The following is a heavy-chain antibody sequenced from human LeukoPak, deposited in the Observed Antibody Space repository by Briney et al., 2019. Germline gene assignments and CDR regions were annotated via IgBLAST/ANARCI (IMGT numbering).Heavy chain of an antibody. CDR2: IIPIFGTA. CDR1: GGTFSSYA. CDR3: ARGRLDYYDSSGRMYYFDD. D-gene: IGHD3-22*01. V-gene: IGHV1-69*05. Sequence: SVKVSCKASGGTFSSYAISWVRQAPGQGLEWMGRIIPIFGTANYAQKFQGRVTITTDESTSTAYMELSSLRSEDTAVYYCARGRLDYYDSSGRMYYFDDWGQGTLVTVSS. J-gene: IGHJ4*02.